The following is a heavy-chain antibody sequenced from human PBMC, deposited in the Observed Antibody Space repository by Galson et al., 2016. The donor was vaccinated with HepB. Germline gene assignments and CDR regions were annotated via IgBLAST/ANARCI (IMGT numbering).Heavy chain of an antibody. J-gene: IGHJ3*02. CDR3: ARHAERWLQRAFDI. Sequence: SETLSLTCSVSGGSVGTSYWSWIRQPPGKTLEWIGYIYYSGRTTYNPSLRSRVTLSMDTDTSTTHFPLKLPSVTDADTAVYYCARHAERWLQRAFDIWGRGTMVSVSS. V-gene: IGHV4-59*02. D-gene: IGHD5-24*01. CDR1: GGSVGTSY. CDR2: IYYSGRT.